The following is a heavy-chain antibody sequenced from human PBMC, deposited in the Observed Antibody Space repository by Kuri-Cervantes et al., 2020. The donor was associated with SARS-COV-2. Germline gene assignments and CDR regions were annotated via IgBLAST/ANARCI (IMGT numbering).Heavy chain of an antibody. D-gene: IGHD3-3*01. V-gene: IGHV3-48*01. J-gene: IGHJ4*02. CDR2: ISSSSSTI. CDR1: GFTFSSYA. Sequence: GGSLRLSCAASGFTFSSYAMHWVRKAPGKGLEWVSYISSSSSTIYYADSVKGRFTISRDNAKNSLYLQMTSLRAEDTAVYYCVRDRGDFWSGSINYWGQGTLVTVSS. CDR3: VRDRGDFWSGSINY.